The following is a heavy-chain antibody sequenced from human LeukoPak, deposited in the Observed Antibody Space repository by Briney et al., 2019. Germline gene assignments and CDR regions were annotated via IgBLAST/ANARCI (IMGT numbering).Heavy chain of an antibody. D-gene: IGHD2/OR15-2a*01. J-gene: IGHJ4*02. V-gene: IGHV4-59*01. Sequence: SETLSLTCTVSGGSINSYYWSWIRQPPGKGLEWIGYFYYSGSTNYNPSLKSRVTISVDTYKNQFSLELSSVTAADTAVYYCARELKVGNTGYYFDYWGQGALVTVSS. CDR1: GGSINSYY. CDR3: ARELKVGNTGYYFDY. CDR2: FYYSGST.